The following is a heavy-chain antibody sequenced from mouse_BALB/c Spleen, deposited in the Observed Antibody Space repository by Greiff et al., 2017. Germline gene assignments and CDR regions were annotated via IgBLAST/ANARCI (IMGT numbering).Heavy chain of an antibody. CDR3: ARFMITTDLYYAMDY. V-gene: IGHV2-2*02. Sequence: VQLQESGPGLVQPSQSLSITCTVSGFSLTSYGVHWVRQSPGKGLEWLGVIWSGGSTDYNAAFISRLSISKDNSKSQVFFKMNSLQANDTAIYYCARFMITTDLYYAMDYWGQGTSVTVSS. D-gene: IGHD2-4*01. J-gene: IGHJ4*01. CDR1: GFSLTSYG. CDR2: IWSGGST.